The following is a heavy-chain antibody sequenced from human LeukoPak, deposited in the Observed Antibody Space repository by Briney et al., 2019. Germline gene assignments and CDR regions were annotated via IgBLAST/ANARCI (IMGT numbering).Heavy chain of an antibody. Sequence: GGSLRLSCAASGFTFSRYAMSWVREAPGKGLVWVLPISGSGGSTYYADSVNGRFTISRDNSKNTLYLQMNSLRAEDTAVYYCAKDGPLPQRITMIEVVIRRSYYFDYWGQGTLVAVSS. V-gene: IGHV3-23*01. J-gene: IGHJ4*02. CDR1: GFTFSRYA. CDR2: ISGSGGST. D-gene: IGHD3-22*01. CDR3: AKDGPLPQRITMIEVVIRRSYYFDY.